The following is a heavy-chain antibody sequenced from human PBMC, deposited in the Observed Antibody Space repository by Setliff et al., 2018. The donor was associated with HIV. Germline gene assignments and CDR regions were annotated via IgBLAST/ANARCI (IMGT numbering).Heavy chain of an antibody. CDR1: DDSFTNYD. D-gene: IGHD2-15*01. CDR3: ARLGRAIDDGGSSVRLDF. CDR2: ISSTGTT. J-gene: IGHJ4*02. Sequence: PSETLSLTCVVSDDSFTNYDWTWIRQSPGKALQWIESISSTGTTNYSPSLRSRVTISIETSNTRFSLWLRSVTASDTATYYCARLGRAIDDGGSSVRLDFWGQGVLVTSPQ. V-gene: IGHV4-4*08.